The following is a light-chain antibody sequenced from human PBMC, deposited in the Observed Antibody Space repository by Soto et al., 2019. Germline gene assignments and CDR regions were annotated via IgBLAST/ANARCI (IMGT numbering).Light chain of an antibody. CDR3: QQFSSYPLT. CDR2: DAS. J-gene: IGKJ4*01. CDR1: QTVRNNY. Sequence: EFVLTQSPGTLSLSPGXRATLSCRASQTVRNNYLAWYQQKPGQAPRLLIYDASSRATGIPDRFSGGGSGTDFTLTFSRLEPEDFAVYCCQQFSSYPLTFGGGTKVDIK. V-gene: IGKV3-20*01.